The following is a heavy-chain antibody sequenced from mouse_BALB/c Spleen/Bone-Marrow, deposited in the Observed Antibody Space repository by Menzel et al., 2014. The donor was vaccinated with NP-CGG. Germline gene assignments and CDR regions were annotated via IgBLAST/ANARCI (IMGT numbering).Heavy chain of an antibody. J-gene: IGHJ3*01. D-gene: IGHD3-3*01. CDR3: ARLGDRGWFAY. CDR2: VNPNSGTV. Sequence: EVMLVESGGGLVQPGGSLKLSCAASGFDFRRYWMSWVRQAPGKGLEWIGEVNPNSGTVNYTPSLKDKLIISRDNAKNTLYLQMSRVRSGDTALYYCARLGDRGWFAYWGQGTLVTVSA. V-gene: IGHV4-1*02. CDR1: GFDFRRYW.